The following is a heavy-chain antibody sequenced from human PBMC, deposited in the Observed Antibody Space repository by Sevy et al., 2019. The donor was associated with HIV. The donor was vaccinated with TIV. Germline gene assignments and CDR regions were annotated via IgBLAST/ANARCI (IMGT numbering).Heavy chain of an antibody. J-gene: IGHJ6*03. CDR1: GYTFTSYG. D-gene: IGHD2-2*02. CDR2: ISAYNGNT. V-gene: IGHV1-18*01. CDR3: ARVGSVDCSSTSCYTIGGPYYYYYMDV. Sequence: ASVKVSCKASGYTFTSYGISWVRQAPGQGLEWMGWISAYNGNTNYVQKLQGRVTMTTDTSTSTAYMELRSLRSDDTAVYYCARVGSVDCSSTSCYTIGGPYYYYYMDVWGKGTTVTVSS.